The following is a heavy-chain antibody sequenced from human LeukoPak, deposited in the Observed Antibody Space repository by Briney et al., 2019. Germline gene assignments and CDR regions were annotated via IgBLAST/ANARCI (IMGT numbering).Heavy chain of an antibody. D-gene: IGHD2-2*01. J-gene: IGHJ4*02. V-gene: IGHV3-23*01. CDR1: GFTFSSYA. CDR3: ARGYRSSTSCYPDY. CDR2: ISGSGGST. Sequence: PGGSLRLSCAASGFTFSSYAMSWVRQAPGKGLEWVSAISGSGGSTYYADSVKGRFTISRDNSKNTLYLQMNSLRAEDTAVYYCARGYRSSTSCYPDYWGQGTLVTVSS.